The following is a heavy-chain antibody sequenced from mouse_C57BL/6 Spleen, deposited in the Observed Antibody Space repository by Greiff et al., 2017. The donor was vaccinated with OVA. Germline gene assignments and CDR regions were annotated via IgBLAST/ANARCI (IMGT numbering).Heavy chain of an antibody. CDR2: IDPSDSYT. J-gene: IGHJ4*01. Sequence: VQLQQPGAELVKPGASVKLSCKASGYTFTSYWMQWVKQRPGQGLEWIGEIDPSDSYTNYNQKFKGKATLTVDTSSSTAYMQLSSLTSEDSAVDYCARSDYGSSDARDYWGQGTSVTVSS. CDR1: GYTFTSYW. CDR3: ARSDYGSSDARDY. D-gene: IGHD1-1*01. V-gene: IGHV1-50*01.